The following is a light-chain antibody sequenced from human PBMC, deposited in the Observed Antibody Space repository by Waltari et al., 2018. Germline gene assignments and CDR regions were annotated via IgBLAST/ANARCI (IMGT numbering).Light chain of an antibody. Sequence: QSALTQPAPVSGSPGQSVTISCTETSDDVGNYNLDSWYQQHPGKSPQLMIYEGTKRPSGVSNRFSGSKSGNTASLTISGLQAEDEADYYCCSFASTSTLNWVFGGGTKLTVL. CDR3: CSFASTSTLNWV. CDR1: SDDVGNYNL. J-gene: IGLJ3*02. CDR2: EGT. V-gene: IGLV2-23*01.